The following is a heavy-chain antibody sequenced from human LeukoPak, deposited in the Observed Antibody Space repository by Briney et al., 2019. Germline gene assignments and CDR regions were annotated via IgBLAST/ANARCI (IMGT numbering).Heavy chain of an antibody. CDR1: GGTFSSYA. J-gene: IGHJ3*02. V-gene: IGHV1-69*13. Sequence: GASVKVSFKASGGTFSSYAISWVRQAPGQGLEWMGGIIPVFGTTKYAQKFQGRVTITADESTSTVYMELSSLRSEDTAVYYCARDRGDQDAFDIWGQGTMVTVSS. CDR3: ARDRGDQDAFDI. D-gene: IGHD3-10*01. CDR2: IIPVFGTT.